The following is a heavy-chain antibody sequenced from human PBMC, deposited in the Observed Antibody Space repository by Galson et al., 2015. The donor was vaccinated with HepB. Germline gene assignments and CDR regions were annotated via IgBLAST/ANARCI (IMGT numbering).Heavy chain of an antibody. CDR2: ISSSSSYT. CDR3: ARANGGYSYGDRAGYFDL. D-gene: IGHD5-18*01. CDR1: GFTFSDYY. J-gene: IGHJ2*01. Sequence: SLRLSCAASGFTFSDYYMSWIRQAPGKGLEWVSYISSSSSYTNYADSVKGRFTISRDNAKNSLYPQMNSLRAEDTAVYYCARANGGYSYGDRAGYFDLWGRGTLVTVSS. V-gene: IGHV3-11*06.